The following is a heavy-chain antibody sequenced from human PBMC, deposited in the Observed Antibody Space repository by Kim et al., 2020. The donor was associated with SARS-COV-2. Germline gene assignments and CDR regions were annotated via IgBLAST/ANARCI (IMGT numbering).Heavy chain of an antibody. CDR2: INTDTGNP. CDR1: GYTFTTYA. D-gene: IGHD6-6*01. Sequence: ASVKVSCKASGYTFTTYAMNWVRQAPGQGLQWMGWINTDTGNPTYARGFTGRFVFSLDTSVSTAYLQITSLKAEDTAVYYCARGKRDSSSSSDYWGQGTLVTVSS. J-gene: IGHJ4*02. V-gene: IGHV7-4-1*02. CDR3: ARGKRDSSSSSDY.